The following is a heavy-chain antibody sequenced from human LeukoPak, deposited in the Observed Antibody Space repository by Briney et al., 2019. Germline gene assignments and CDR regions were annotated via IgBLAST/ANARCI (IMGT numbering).Heavy chain of an antibody. CDR1: GFTFSSYS. V-gene: IGHV3-21*01. Sequence: PRGSLKLSCAASGFTFSSYSLTWVRQAPGKGLEWVSSITTGGDDLYYSDSVKGRFTISRDNAKNSLFLQMNNLRAEDTAVYYCARKQWLNSWGQGTRVIVSS. CDR3: ARKQWLNS. J-gene: IGHJ5*02. CDR2: ITTGGDDL. D-gene: IGHD6-19*01.